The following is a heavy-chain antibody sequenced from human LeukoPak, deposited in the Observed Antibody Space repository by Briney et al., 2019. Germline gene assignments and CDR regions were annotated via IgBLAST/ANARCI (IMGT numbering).Heavy chain of an antibody. CDR2: ISSSSSYI. J-gene: IGHJ4*02. CDR1: GFTFSSYS. V-gene: IGHV3-21*01. CDR3: ARGLSYYDILTGYYKPYVY. Sequence: GGSLRLSCAASGFTFSSYSMNWVRQAPGKGLEWVSSISSSSSYIYYADSVKGRFTISRDNAKNSLYLQMNSLRAEDTAVYYCARGLSYYDILTGYYKPYVYWGQGALVTVSS. D-gene: IGHD3-9*01.